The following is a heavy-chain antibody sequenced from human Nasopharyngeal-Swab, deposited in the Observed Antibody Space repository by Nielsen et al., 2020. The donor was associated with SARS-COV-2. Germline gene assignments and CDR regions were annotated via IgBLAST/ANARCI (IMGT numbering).Heavy chain of an antibody. CDR2: ISYDGSNK. D-gene: IGHD3-10*01. CDR1: GFTFSSYG. J-gene: IGHJ6*02. V-gene: IGHV3-30*18. Sequence: GESLKISCVVSGFTFSSYGMHWVRQAPGKGLEWVAVISYDGSNKYYADSVKGRFTISRDNSKNTLYLQMNSLRAEDTAVYYCAKDSGTWFGELLSGCMDVWGQGTTVTVSS. CDR3: AKDSGTWFGELLSGCMDV.